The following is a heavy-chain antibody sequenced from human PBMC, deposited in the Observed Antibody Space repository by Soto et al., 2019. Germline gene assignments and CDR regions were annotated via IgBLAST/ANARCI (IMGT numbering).Heavy chain of an antibody. CDR2: IKEDGSER. D-gene: IGHD2-21*01. Sequence: EVQLVESGGDLVQPGGSLRLSCAASGFTFSNYWMSWVRQAPGKGLEWVANIKEDGSERNDVDSVKGRFTISRDNAENSLYLQMNSLRAEDTAVYYCESARHIGPWGQGTLVTISS. V-gene: IGHV3-7*01. CDR3: ESARHIGP. J-gene: IGHJ5*02. CDR1: GFTFSNYW.